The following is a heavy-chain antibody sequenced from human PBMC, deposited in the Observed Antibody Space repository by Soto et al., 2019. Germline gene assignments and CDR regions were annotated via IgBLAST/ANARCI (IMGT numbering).Heavy chain of an antibody. CDR2: IIPILGIA. D-gene: IGHD6-6*01. Sequence: GASVKVSCKASGGTFSSYTISWVRQAPGQGLEWMGRIIPILGIANYAQKFQGRVTITADKSTSTAYMELSSLRSEDTAVYYCSRAYSSSFLFLDFCGQGTLVTVSS. J-gene: IGHJ4*02. V-gene: IGHV1-69*02. CDR3: SRAYSSSFLFLDF. CDR1: GGTFSSYT.